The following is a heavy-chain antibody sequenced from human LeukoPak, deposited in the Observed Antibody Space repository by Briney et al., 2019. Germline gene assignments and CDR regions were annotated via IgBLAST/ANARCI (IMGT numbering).Heavy chain of an antibody. CDR3: ASRVVGGYSGYDYWSDP. J-gene: IGHJ5*02. CDR1: GGSFSTYV. CDR2: IIPVLDIP. D-gene: IGHD5-12*01. V-gene: IGHV1-69*04. Sequence: SVKVSCKASGGSFSTYVFSWVRQAPGQGLEWMGRIIPVLDIPNCAQKFQGRVTITADKSTSTAYMELSSLRFEDTAVYYCASRVVGGYSGYDYWSDPWGQGTLVTVSS.